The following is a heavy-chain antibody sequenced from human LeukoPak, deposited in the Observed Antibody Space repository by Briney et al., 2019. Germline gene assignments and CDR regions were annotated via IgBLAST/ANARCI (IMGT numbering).Heavy chain of an antibody. D-gene: IGHD2-2*01. CDR1: GFTFTSYA. CDR3: ASHVVPAAPISYGMDV. J-gene: IGHJ6*02. V-gene: IGHV3-23*01. Sequence: GGSLRLSCAASGFTFTSYAMSRVRQAPGKGLEWVSAISGSGGSTYYADSVKGRFTISRDNSKNTLYLQMNSLRAEDTAVYYCASHVVPAAPISYGMDVWGQGTTVTVSS. CDR2: ISGSGGST.